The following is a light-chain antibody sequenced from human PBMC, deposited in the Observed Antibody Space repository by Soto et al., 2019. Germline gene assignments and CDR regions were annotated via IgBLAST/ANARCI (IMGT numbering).Light chain of an antibody. CDR2: DVS. V-gene: IGKV1-5*01. CDR1: QSISTW. Sequence: DIQMTQSPSTLSASVGDRVTITCRASQSISTWLAWDQQKPGKVPNLLIHDVSSLASGVPSRFSGSGSGTEFTLTISSLQPEDFATYYCQQYNSYSGTFGQGTKVEIK. J-gene: IGKJ1*01. CDR3: QQYNSYSGT.